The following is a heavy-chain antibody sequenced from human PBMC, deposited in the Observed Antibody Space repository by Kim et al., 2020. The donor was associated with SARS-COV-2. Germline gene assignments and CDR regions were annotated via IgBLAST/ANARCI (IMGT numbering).Heavy chain of an antibody. D-gene: IGHD3-10*01. V-gene: IGHV1-3*01. CDR2: INVGDEKT. CDR3: VRADGSAFRIREDS. CDR1: GYNFVRYA. Sequence: ASVKVSCKTSGYNFVRYAIHWVRQAPGQSLQWIGWINVGDEKTRYSQHLQGRVTIIRDTSASTVHMELTKVTSEDTALYYCVRADGSAFRIREDSWGQGT. J-gene: IGHJ4*02.